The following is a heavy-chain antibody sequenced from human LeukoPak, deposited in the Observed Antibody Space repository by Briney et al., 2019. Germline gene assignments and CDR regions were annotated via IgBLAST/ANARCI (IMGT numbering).Heavy chain of an antibody. CDR3: ARARREYDFWSGYYFDY. CDR1: GGSISSYY. J-gene: IGHJ4*02. Sequence: SETLFLTCTVSGGSISSYYWSWLRQPAGKGLEWIGRIYTSGSTNYNPSLKSRVTMSVDTSKNQFSLKLSSVTAADTAVYYCARARREYDFWSGYYFDYWGQGTLVTVSS. CDR2: IYTSGST. D-gene: IGHD3-3*01. V-gene: IGHV4-4*07.